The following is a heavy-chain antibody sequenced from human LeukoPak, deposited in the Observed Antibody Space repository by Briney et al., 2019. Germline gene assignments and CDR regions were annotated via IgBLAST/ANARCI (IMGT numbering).Heavy chain of an antibody. Sequence: GGSLRLSCTASGFTFADFYMSWVRQAPGKGLEGVSVISGSGGTTYSADSVKGRFTISRDNSKNTLYLQMNSLRAEDTAAYYCARERGSSGGNTNGYFDYGGQGALVAVSA. CDR3: ARERGSSGGNTNGYFDY. CDR1: GFTFADFY. CDR2: ISGSGGTT. D-gene: IGHD4-23*01. J-gene: IGHJ4*02. V-gene: IGHV3-23*01.